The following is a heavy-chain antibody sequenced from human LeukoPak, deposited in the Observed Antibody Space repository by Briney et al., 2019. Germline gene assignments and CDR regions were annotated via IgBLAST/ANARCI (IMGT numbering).Heavy chain of an antibody. CDR2: IKQDGSEK. D-gene: IGHD5-12*01. CDR1: GFTFSSYW. Sequence: GGSLLLSCAASGFTFSSYWMSWVRQAPGKGLEWVANIKQDGSEKYYVDSVKGRFTISRDNAKNSLYLQMNSLRAEDTAVYYCARSGYSGYDSYYYYGMDVWGKGTTVTVSS. J-gene: IGHJ6*04. CDR3: ARSGYSGYDSYYYYGMDV. V-gene: IGHV3-7*01.